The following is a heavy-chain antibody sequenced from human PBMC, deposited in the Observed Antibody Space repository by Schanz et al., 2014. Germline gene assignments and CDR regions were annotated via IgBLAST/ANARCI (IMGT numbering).Heavy chain of an antibody. Sequence: QVQLVQSGAEVKKPGASVKVSCKASRSTFSSYTISWVRQARGQGLEWVGRFIPILDVGNYAQQFQGRVTFTADKSTSTAYMELSSLRYEDTALYYCARGTMPGTFDICGQGTMVTVSS. CDR3: ARGTMPGTFDI. D-gene: IGHD2-2*01. J-gene: IGHJ3*02. CDR1: RSTFSSYT. CDR2: FIPILDVG. V-gene: IGHV1-69*02.